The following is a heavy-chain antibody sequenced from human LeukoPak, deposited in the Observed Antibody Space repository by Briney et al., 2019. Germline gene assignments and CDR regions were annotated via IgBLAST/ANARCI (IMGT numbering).Heavy chain of an antibody. J-gene: IGHJ6*02. Sequence: GGSLRLSCTASGFNFGIYGMHWVRQAPGKGLEWVAVMWDDGTNEYYVESVKGRFTISRDNGKRTLYLQMNSLRVEDTAVYYCARDRAAYCGGDCYAPLDVWGQGTTVTVSS. D-gene: IGHD2-21*02. CDR3: ARDRAAYCGGDCYAPLDV. V-gene: IGHV3-33*01. CDR2: MWDDGTNE. CDR1: GFNFGIYG.